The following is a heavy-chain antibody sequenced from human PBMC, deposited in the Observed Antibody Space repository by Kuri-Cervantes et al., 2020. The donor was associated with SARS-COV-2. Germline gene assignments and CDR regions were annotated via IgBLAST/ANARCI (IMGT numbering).Heavy chain of an antibody. J-gene: IGHJ4*02. CDR1: GGTFSSYA. V-gene: IGHV1-69*04. D-gene: IGHD1-26*01. CDR2: IIPILGIA. CDR3: ARDKGGATFDY. Sequence: SVKVSCKASGGTFSSYAISWVRQAPGQGLEWMGRIIPILGIANYAQKFQGRVTITADKSTSTAYMELSSLRSDDTAVYYCARDKGGATFDYWGQGTMVTVSS.